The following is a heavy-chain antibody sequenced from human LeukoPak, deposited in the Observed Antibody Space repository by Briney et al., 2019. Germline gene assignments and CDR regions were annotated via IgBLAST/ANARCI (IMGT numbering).Heavy chain of an antibody. CDR2: ISSSGSTI. J-gene: IGHJ4*02. CDR3: ARDHLRYVGPYDSSPPSYFDY. V-gene: IGHV3-48*03. Sequence: PGGSLRLSCAASGFTFSSYEMNWVRQAPGKGLEWVSYISSSGSTIYYADSVKGRFTISRDNAKNSLYLQMNSLRAEDTAVYYCARDHLRYVGPYDSSPPSYFDYWGQGTLVTVSS. CDR1: GFTFSSYE. D-gene: IGHD3-22*01.